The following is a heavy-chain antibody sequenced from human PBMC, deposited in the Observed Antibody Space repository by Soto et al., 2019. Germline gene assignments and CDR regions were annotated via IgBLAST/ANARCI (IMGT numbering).Heavy chain of an antibody. CDR1: GYTFTSYH. V-gene: IGHV1-46*01. CDR2: INPSGGST. D-gene: IGHD3-10*01. Sequence: ASVKVACKASGYTFTSYHMHWGRQAPGQGLEWMGIINPSGGSTSYAQKFQGRVTMTRDTSTSTVYMELSSLRSEDTAVYYCARDRVLWFGEPYYYYGMDVWGQGTTVTVSS. J-gene: IGHJ6*02. CDR3: ARDRVLWFGEPYYYYGMDV.